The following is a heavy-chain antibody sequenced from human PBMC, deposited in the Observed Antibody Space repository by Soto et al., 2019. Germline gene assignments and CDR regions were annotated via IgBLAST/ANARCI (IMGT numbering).Heavy chain of an antibody. J-gene: IGHJ4*02. Sequence: GGSLRLSCAASGFTFSSYAMSWVRQAPGKGLEWVSGIDGSGRNTYYADSVKGRFTISRDNSKNTLSVQMNGLRVEDTALYYCAKDGGTVCSGGTCYFQAPDYWGQGTLVTVSS. CDR1: GFTFSSYA. D-gene: IGHD2-15*01. V-gene: IGHV3-23*01. CDR2: IDGSGRNT. CDR3: AKDGGTVCSGGTCYFQAPDY.